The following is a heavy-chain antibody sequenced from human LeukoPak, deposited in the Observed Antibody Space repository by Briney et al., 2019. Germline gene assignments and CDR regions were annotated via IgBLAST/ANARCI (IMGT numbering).Heavy chain of an antibody. Sequence: SETLSLTCTVSGGSISSYYWNWIRQPAGKGLEWIGRIFTSGTTNYNPSLKSRVTMTVDTSKNQFSLRLSSVTAADTAVYYRAQGTPGSSNWYWGQGTLVTVSS. CDR3: AQGTPGSSNWY. CDR1: GGSISSYY. V-gene: IGHV4-4*07. CDR2: IFTSGTT. D-gene: IGHD6-13*01. J-gene: IGHJ4*02.